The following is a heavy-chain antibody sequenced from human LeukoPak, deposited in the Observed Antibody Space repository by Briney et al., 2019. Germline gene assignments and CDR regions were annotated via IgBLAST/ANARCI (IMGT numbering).Heavy chain of an antibody. CDR2: IYSGGST. CDR1: GGSISSSGYY. CDR3: ARDGGNFDIDY. J-gene: IGHJ4*02. Sequence: SGTLSLTCTVSGGSISSSGYYWGWVRQPPGKGLEWIGSIYSGGSTYYIPSLKSRLTISLDTSKSQFSLKLSSVTAADTAVYYCARDGGNFDIDYWGQGTLVTVSS. V-gene: IGHV4-39*07. D-gene: IGHD4-23*01.